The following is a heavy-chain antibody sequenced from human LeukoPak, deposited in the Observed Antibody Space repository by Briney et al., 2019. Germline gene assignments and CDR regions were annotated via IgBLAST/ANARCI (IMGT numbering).Heavy chain of an antibody. CDR2: ISGSGGST. D-gene: IGHD6-19*01. Sequence: PGGSLRLSCAAPGFTFSSYAMSWVRQAPGKGLEWVSAISGSGGSTYYADSVKGRFTISRDNSKNTLYLQMNSLRAEDTAVYYCANIGYSSGWYYFDYWGQGTLVTVSS. J-gene: IGHJ4*02. CDR1: GFTFSSYA. V-gene: IGHV3-23*01. CDR3: ANIGYSSGWYYFDY.